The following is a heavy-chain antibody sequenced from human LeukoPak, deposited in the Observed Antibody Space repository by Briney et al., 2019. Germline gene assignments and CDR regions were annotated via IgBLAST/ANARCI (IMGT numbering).Heavy chain of an antibody. D-gene: IGHD6-13*01. V-gene: IGHV4-59*01. Sequence: PSETLSLTCTVSVGSMRGYFWSCIRQPPGKGLEGIVYIYYSGSTNYNPSLKSRVTISVDTSKNQFSLKLSSVTAADTAVYYCARSITSSWDGDFQHWGQGTLVTVSS. J-gene: IGHJ1*01. CDR3: ARSITSSWDGDFQH. CDR2: IYYSGST. CDR1: VGSMRGYF.